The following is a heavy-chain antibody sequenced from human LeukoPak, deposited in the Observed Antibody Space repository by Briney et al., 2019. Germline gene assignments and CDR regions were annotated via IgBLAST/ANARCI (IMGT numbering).Heavy chain of an antibody. Sequence: GESLKISCKGSGYSFTSYWIGWVRQMPEKGLEWMGIIYPGDSDTRYSPSFQGQVTISADKSISTAYLQWSSLKASDTAMYYCARLYGYSYGYVLGAFDIWGQGTMVTVSS. J-gene: IGHJ3*02. CDR3: ARLYGYSYGYVLGAFDI. D-gene: IGHD5-18*01. CDR1: GYSFTSYW. CDR2: IYPGDSDT. V-gene: IGHV5-51*01.